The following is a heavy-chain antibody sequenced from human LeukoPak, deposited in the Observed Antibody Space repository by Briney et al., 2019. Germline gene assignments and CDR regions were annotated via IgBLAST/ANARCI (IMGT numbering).Heavy chain of an antibody. J-gene: IGHJ4*02. D-gene: IGHD2-2*01. V-gene: IGHV3-21*01. CDR1: GFTFSSYS. Sequence: GGSLRLSCAASGFTFSSYSMNWVRQAPGKRLEWVSSISSSSSYIYYADSVKGRFTISRDNAKNSLYLQMNSLRAEDTAVYYCARTPAIVVVPAAMEYYFDYWGQGTLVTVSS. CDR2: ISSSSSYI. CDR3: ARTPAIVVVPAAMEYYFDY.